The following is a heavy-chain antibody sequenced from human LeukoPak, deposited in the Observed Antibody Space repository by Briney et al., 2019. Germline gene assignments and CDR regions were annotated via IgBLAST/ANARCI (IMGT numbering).Heavy chain of an antibody. V-gene: IGHV3-7*03. D-gene: IGHD5-24*01. CDR3: AKEGRSLQTY. J-gene: IGHJ4*02. CDR2: IKEDGTET. Sequence: GGSLRLSCAASGFVFSSNWMSWIRLAPGKGLEWVANIKEDGTETYYVDSVKGRFTISRDNAKNSLYLQMNSLRVEDTAVYYCAKEGRSLQTYWGQGTLVTVSS. CDR1: GFVFSSNW.